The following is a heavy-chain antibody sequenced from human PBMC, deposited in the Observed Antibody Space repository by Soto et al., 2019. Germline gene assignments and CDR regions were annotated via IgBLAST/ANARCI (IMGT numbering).Heavy chain of an antibody. CDR2: ISYDGSNK. D-gene: IGHD6-6*01. J-gene: IGHJ4*02. CDR1: GFTFSSYG. V-gene: IGHV3-30*18. Sequence: GGSLRLSCAASGFTFSSYGMHWVRQAPGKGLEWVAVISYDGSNKYYADSVKGRFTISRDNSKNTLYLQMNSLRAEDTAVYYCAKDSTASSSLKPPFDYWGQGTLVTVSS. CDR3: AKDSTASSSLKPPFDY.